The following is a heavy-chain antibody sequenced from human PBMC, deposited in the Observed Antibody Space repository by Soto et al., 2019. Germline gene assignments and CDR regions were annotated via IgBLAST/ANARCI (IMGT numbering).Heavy chain of an antibody. CDR1: GYTFTSFA. CDR3: AREVVSGYDLGY. J-gene: IGHJ4*02. V-gene: IGHV1-3*01. Sequence: QVQLVQSGAEVKKPGASVTVSCKASGYTFTSFAIHWVRQAPGQRPEWMGWINADTGNTKYSQRYQARVTFARDTSANTAYMQVSSVRSEDTAVYFCAREVVSGYDLGYWGQGTLVTVSS. D-gene: IGHD5-12*01. CDR2: INADTGNT.